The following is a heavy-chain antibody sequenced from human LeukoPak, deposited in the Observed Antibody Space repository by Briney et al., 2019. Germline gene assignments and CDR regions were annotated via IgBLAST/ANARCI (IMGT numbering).Heavy chain of an antibody. CDR3: ARSRIAATGSSDY. CDR1: GFTFSSYD. Sequence: GGSLRLSCAASGFTFSSYDMHWVRQAPGKALEWVSFIRYDGSNKFYADSVKGRFTISRDNSKNTLYLQMNSLRAEDTAVYYCARSRIAATGSSDYWGQGTLVTVSS. D-gene: IGHD6-13*01. CDR2: IRYDGSNK. J-gene: IGHJ4*02. V-gene: IGHV3-30*02.